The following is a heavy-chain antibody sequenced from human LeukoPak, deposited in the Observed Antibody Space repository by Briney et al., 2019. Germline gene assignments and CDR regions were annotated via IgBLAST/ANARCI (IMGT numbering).Heavy chain of an antibody. V-gene: IGHV3-30*02. J-gene: IGHJ4*02. CDR3: AKDRWPGVYDSTPTEIGY. CDR2: IRYDGGNK. Sequence: PGGSLRLSCAASGFTFSSYGMHWVRQAPGKGLEWVAFIRYDGGNKYYADSVKGRFTISRDNSKNTLYLQMNSLRAEDTAVYYCAKDRWPGVYDSTPTEIGYWGQGTLVTVSS. CDR1: GFTFSSYG. D-gene: IGHD3-22*01.